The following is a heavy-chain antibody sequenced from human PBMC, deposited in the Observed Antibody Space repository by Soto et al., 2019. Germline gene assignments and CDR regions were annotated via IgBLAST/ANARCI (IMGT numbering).Heavy chain of an antibody. Sequence: QVQLVESGGGVVQPGRSLRLSCAASGFTFSSYGMHWVRQAPGKGLEWVAVIWYDGSNKYYADSVKGRFTISRDNSKNTLYLQMNSLRAEDTAVYYCAREGRGGASFDYWGQGTLVTVSS. J-gene: IGHJ4*02. D-gene: IGHD1-26*01. CDR2: IWYDGSNK. V-gene: IGHV3-33*01. CDR3: AREGRGGASFDY. CDR1: GFTFSSYG.